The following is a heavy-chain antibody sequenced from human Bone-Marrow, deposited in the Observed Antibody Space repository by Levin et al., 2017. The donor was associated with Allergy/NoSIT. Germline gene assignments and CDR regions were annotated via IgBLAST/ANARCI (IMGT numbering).Heavy chain of an antibody. CDR3: AKEITAIED. J-gene: IGHJ4*02. CDR1: GFTFYNYA. D-gene: IGHD5-18*01. Sequence: AGGSLRLSCAASGFTFYNYAMSWVRQPPGKGLEWVSAVSGSADYTYYADSVKGRFSISRDNSKNTVHLQMDSLRAEDTGIYYCAKEITAIEDWGQGTLVTVSS. V-gene: IGHV3-23*01. CDR2: VSGSADYT.